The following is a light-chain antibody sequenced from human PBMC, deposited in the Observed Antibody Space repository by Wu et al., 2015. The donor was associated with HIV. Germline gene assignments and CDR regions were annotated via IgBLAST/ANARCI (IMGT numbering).Light chain of an antibody. CDR2: DAS. CDR3: QQYGSSPHT. CDR1: QSVSGT. V-gene: IGKV3-20*01. Sequence: EIVLTQSPATLSFSPGERATLFCRASQSVSGTLAWYQQKLGQAPRLLIYDASNRATGIPDRFSGGGSVTDFTLTISRLEPEDFAVYYCQQYGSSPHTFGQGTKVEIK. J-gene: IGKJ1*01.